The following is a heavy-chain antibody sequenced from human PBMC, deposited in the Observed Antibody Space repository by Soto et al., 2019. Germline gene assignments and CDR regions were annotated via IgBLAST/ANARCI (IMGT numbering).Heavy chain of an antibody. CDR2: IIPLFRTP. CDR3: ARDNDRLQLGGNHYYILDV. CDR1: GGTFSSSA. Sequence: QVQLVQSGAEMKEPGSSVKVSCKTSGGTFSSSAISWLRQAPGQGLEWMGGIIPLFRTPDYAQKFQGRGTIAADQSTSTAYMELSSLRSEDTAVYYCARDNDRLQLGGNHYYILDVWGQGTTITVSS. D-gene: IGHD4-4*01. V-gene: IGHV1-69*12. J-gene: IGHJ6*02.